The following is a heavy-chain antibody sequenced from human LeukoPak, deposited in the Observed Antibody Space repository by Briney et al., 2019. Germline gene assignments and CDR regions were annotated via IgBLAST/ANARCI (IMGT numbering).Heavy chain of an antibody. CDR3: AHSRRRYGSGSYYFDY. V-gene: IGHV2-5*02. Sequence: SGPTLVKPRQTLTLTFTFSGFSFSSSGVGVGWIRKPPGKALEWLALIYWDDDKRYSPSLKSRLTITKDTSKNQVVLTMTNMDPVDTATYYCAHSRRRYGSGSYYFDYWGQGTLVTVSS. J-gene: IGHJ4*02. D-gene: IGHD3-10*01. CDR2: IYWDDDK. CDR1: GFSFSSSGVG.